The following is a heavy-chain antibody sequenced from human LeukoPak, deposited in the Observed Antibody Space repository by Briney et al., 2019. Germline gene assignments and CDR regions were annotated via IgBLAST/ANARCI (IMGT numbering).Heavy chain of an antibody. CDR3: ARGHYYGLGSSTTNPYYYYGMDV. Sequence: PSETLSLTCAVYGGSFSGYYWSWIRQPPGKGLEWIGEINHSGSTNYNPSLKSRVTISVDTSKNQFSLKLSSVTAADTAVYYCARGHYYGLGSSTTNPYYYYGMDVWGQGTTVTVSS. J-gene: IGHJ6*02. D-gene: IGHD3-10*01. V-gene: IGHV4-34*01. CDR2: INHSGST. CDR1: GGSFSGYY.